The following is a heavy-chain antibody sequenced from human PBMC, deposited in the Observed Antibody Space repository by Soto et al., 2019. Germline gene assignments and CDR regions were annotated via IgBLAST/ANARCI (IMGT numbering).Heavy chain of an antibody. CDR1: GGSITSNW. Sequence: PXXTLSLPFAVSGGSITSNWWRWVRQPPGKGLEWIGEIYHNGRFNYNPSLRSRLTISIDKSKNQLSLKLTSVTAADTAVHYCVRNDGDRFDYWGQGTLVTVSS. CDR3: VRNDGDRFDY. D-gene: IGHD3-10*01. J-gene: IGHJ4*02. V-gene: IGHV4-4*02. CDR2: IYHNGRF.